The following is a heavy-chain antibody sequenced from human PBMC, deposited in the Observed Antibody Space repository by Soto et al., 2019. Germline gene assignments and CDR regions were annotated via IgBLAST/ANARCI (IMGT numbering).Heavy chain of an antibody. J-gene: IGHJ5*02. CDR3: ARIQGYSSSWYWFDP. CDR2: IFSNDEK. D-gene: IGHD6-13*01. Sequence: SGPTLVNPTETLTLTCTVSGFSLSNARMGVSWIRQPPGKALEWLAHIFSNDEKSYSTSLKSRLTISKDTSKSQVVLTMTNMDPVDAATYYCARIQGYSSSWYWFDPWGQGTLVTVSS. CDR1: GFSLSNARMG. V-gene: IGHV2-26*01.